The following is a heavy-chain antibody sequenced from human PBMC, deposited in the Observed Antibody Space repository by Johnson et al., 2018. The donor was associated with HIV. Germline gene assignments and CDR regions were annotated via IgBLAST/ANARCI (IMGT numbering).Heavy chain of an antibody. D-gene: IGHD6-13*01. Sequence: QVQLVESGGGVVQPGRSLRLSCAASEFTFNTYAMHWVRQAPGKGLEWVAVISYDGSNKHYADSVKGRFTISRDTSKNTLYLQMNSLKTEDTAVYYCTTAYPTGYSSSKRLDTFDIWGQGTMVTVSS. V-gene: IGHV3-30*04. CDR3: TTAYPTGYSSSKRLDTFDI. J-gene: IGHJ3*02. CDR1: EFTFNTYA. CDR2: ISYDGSNK.